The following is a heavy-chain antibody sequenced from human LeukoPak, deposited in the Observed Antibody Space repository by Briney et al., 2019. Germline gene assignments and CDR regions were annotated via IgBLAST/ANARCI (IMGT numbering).Heavy chain of an antibody. CDR2: IKSKTDGGTT. CDR1: GFTVSSNY. Sequence: GGSLRLSCAASGFTVSSNYMSWVRQAPGKGLEWVGRIKSKTDGGTTDYAAPVKGRFTISRDDSKNTLYLQMNSLKTEDTAVYYCTTDIYWNDVWAFDIWGQGTMVTVSS. D-gene: IGHD1-1*01. CDR3: TTDIYWNDVWAFDI. J-gene: IGHJ3*02. V-gene: IGHV3-15*01.